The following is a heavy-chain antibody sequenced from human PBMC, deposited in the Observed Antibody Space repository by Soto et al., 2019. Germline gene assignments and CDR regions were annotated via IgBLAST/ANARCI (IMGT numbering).Heavy chain of an antibody. Sequence: PSETLSLTCTVSGGSISSSSYYWGWIRQPPGKGLEWIGSIYYSGSTYYNPSLKSRVTISVDTSKNQLSLKLSSVTAADTAVYYCARHNYGSGSTYFDYWGQGTLVT. J-gene: IGHJ4*02. CDR1: GGSISSSSYY. D-gene: IGHD3-10*01. V-gene: IGHV4-39*01. CDR3: ARHNYGSGSTYFDY. CDR2: IYYSGST.